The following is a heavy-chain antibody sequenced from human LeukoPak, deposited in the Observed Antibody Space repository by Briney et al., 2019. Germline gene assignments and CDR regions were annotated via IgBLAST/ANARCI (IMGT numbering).Heavy chain of an antibody. CDR2: IYSGGST. CDR1: GFTVSSNY. J-gene: IGHJ4*02. V-gene: IGHV3-53*01. CDR3: ARGQRTRGYSGYDFQVGDY. Sequence: GGSLRLSCAASGFTVSSNYMSWVRQAPGKGLEWVSVIYSGGSTYYADSVKGRFTISRDNSKNTLYLQMNSLRAEDTAVYYCARGQRTRGYSGYDFQVGDYWGQGTLVTVSS. D-gene: IGHD5-12*01.